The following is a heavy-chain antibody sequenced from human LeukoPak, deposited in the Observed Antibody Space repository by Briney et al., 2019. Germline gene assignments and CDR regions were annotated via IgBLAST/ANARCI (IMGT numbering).Heavy chain of an antibody. J-gene: IGHJ5*02. CDR3: ARVGYCSSTSCLIDLYWFDP. CDR2: SNDSGGT. V-gene: IGHV4-34*09. Sequence: LRLSCAASGFTVSSNYMSWIRQPPGKRLEWVGESNDSGGTNYNPSPKSRVTISADKSKNQFSLKLSSVTAADTAVYYCARVGYCSSTSCLIDLYWFDPWGQGTLVTVSS. CDR1: GFTVSSNY. D-gene: IGHD2-2*01.